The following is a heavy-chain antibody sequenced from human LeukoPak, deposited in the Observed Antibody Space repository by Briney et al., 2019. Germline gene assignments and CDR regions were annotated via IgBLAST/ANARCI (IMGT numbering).Heavy chain of an antibody. Sequence: GGSLRLSCAASGFKFSNYGMHWVRQAPGKGLEWVAFIRFDGTDEFYADSVKGRFTISRDNAKNSLYLQMNSLRAEDTAVYYCAKDATAVIGTVYMDVWGKGTTVTISS. V-gene: IGHV3-30*02. CDR2: IRFDGTDE. J-gene: IGHJ6*03. CDR1: GFKFSNYG. CDR3: AKDATAVIGTVYMDV. D-gene: IGHD4-11*01.